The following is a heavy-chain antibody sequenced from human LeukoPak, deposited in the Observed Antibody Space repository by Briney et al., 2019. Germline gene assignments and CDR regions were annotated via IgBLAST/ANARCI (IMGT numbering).Heavy chain of an antibody. CDR3: ARDRLNTAMVLY. D-gene: IGHD5-18*01. Sequence: GGSLRLSCAASGFTLSSYSMNWVRQAPGKGLEWVSSISSSSSYIYYADSVKGRFTISRDNAKNSLYLQMNSLRAEDTAVYYCARDRLNTAMVLYWGQGTLVTVSS. CDR1: GFTLSSYS. J-gene: IGHJ4*02. CDR2: ISSSSSYI. V-gene: IGHV3-21*01.